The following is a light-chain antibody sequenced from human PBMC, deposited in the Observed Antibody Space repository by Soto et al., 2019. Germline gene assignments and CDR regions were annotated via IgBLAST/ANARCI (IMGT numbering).Light chain of an antibody. J-gene: IGLJ2*01. CDR2: HVN. CDR3: SSYTSTSTRVV. Sequence: QSALTQPASVSGSPGQSIAISCTGTSSDIGGYNYVSWYQHHPGKATKFIIYHVNNRPSGVSDRFSGSESGNTASLPISGLQTEDEADYYCSSYTSTSTRVVFGGGTKLTVL. V-gene: IGLV2-14*03. CDR1: SSDIGGYNY.